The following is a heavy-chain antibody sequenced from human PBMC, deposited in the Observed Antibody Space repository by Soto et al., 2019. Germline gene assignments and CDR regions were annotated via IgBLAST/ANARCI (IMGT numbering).Heavy chain of an antibody. CDR1: GFTFDDYA. D-gene: IGHD6-13*01. CDR2: ISWNSGSM. J-gene: IGHJ5*02. CDR3: AKDIAAAGTRVFDP. V-gene: IGHV3-9*01. Sequence: EVQLVESGGGLVQPGRSLRLSCAASGFTFDDYAMHWVRQAPGKGLEWVSGISWNSGSMGYADSVKGRFTISRDNAKNSLYLQMNSLRAEDTALYYCAKDIAAAGTRVFDPWGQGTLVTVSS.